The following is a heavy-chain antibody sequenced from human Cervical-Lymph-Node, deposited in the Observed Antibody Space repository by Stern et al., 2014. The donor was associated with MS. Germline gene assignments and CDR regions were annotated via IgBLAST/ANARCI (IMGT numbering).Heavy chain of an antibody. J-gene: IGHJ3*02. CDR2: IYWDDDK. CDR3: AHRPPRRIAVADDAFDI. V-gene: IGHV2-5*02. CDR1: GFSLSTSGVG. D-gene: IGHD6-19*01. Sequence: QITLKESGPTLVKPTQTLTLTCTFSGFSLSTSGVGVGWIRQPPGKALEWLALIYWDDDKRYSPSLKSRLTLTKDTSKNQVVLTMTNMDPVDTATYYCAHRPPRRIAVADDAFDIWGQGTMVTVSS.